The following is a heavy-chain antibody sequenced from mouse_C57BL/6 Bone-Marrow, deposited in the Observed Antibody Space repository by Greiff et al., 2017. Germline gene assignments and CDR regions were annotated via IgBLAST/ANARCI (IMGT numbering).Heavy chain of an antibody. CDR2: ISSGGSYT. D-gene: IGHD1-1*01. Sequence: EVKLMESGGDLVKPGGSLKLSCAASGFTFSSYGMSWVRQTPDKRLEWVATISSGGSYTYYPDSVKGRFTISRDNAKNTLYLQMSRLKSEDTAMYYCARRYGSSYWYFDVWGTGTTVTVSS. CDR3: ARRYGSSYWYFDV. J-gene: IGHJ1*03. CDR1: GFTFSSYG. V-gene: IGHV5-6*02.